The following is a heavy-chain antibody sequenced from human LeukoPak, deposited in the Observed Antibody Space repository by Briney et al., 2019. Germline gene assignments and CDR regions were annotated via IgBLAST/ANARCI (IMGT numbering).Heavy chain of an antibody. Sequence: GASVKVSCKVSGYTLTELSMHWVRQAPGQGLEWMGWISVYNGKTNYAQKFQGRVTMTTDTSTSTAYMELRSLRSDDTAVYYCARRRCDSTSCYTSFDYWGQGTLVTVSS. CDR2: ISVYNGKT. CDR3: ARRRCDSTSCYTSFDY. V-gene: IGHV1-18*01. CDR1: GYTLTELS. J-gene: IGHJ4*02. D-gene: IGHD2-2*02.